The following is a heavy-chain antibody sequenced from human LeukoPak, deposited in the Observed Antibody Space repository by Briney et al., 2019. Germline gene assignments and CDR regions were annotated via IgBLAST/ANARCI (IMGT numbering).Heavy chain of an antibody. CDR2: INHSGST. CDR1: GGSFSDSY. CDR3: ARAPILITWGRNFDY. D-gene: IGHD7-27*01. V-gene: IGHV4-34*01. Sequence: SETLSLTCAVYGGSFSDSYWSWVRQPPGKGLEWIGEINHSGSTNYNPSLKSRVTISVDTSKNQFFLKVSSVTAADTAVYYCARAPILITWGRNFDYWGQGTLVTVSS. J-gene: IGHJ4*02.